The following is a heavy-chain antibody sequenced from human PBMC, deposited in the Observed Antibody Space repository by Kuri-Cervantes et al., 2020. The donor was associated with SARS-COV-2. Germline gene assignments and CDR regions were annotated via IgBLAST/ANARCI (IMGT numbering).Heavy chain of an antibody. CDR1: GYSFTSYW. CDR3: ARQGQIAAAGTLRFDP. Sequence: KVSCKGSGYSFTSYWIGWVRQMPGKGLEWMGIIYPGDSDTRCSPSFQGQVTISADKSISTAYLQWSSLKASDTAMYYCARQGQIAAAGTLRFDPWGQGTLVTVSS. D-gene: IGHD6-13*01. J-gene: IGHJ5*02. V-gene: IGHV5-51*01. CDR2: IYPGDSDT.